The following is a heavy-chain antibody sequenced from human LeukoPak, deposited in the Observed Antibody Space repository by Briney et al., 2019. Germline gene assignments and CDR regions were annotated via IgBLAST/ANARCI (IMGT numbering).Heavy chain of an antibody. CDR3: ARASMVRGVIRLNWFDP. V-gene: IGHV1-18*01. Sequence: ASVKVSCKASGYTFTSYGISWVRQAPGQGLEWMGWISAYNGNTNYAQKLQGRVTMTTATSTSTAYMELRSLRSDDTAVYDCARASMVRGVIRLNWFDPWGQGTLVTASS. CDR2: ISAYNGNT. J-gene: IGHJ5*02. D-gene: IGHD3-10*01. CDR1: GYTFTSYG.